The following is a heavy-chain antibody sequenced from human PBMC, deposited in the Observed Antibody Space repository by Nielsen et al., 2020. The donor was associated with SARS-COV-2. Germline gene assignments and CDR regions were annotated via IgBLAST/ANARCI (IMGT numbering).Heavy chain of an antibody. J-gene: IGHJ6*02. V-gene: IGHV1-2*06. CDR1: GYTFTGYY. CDR3: ARDPPLNCSSTSCYGRVYHYYGMDV. CDR2: INPNSGGT. D-gene: IGHD2-2*01. Sequence: ASVKVSCNASGYTFTGYYMHWVRQAPGQGLEWMGRINPNSGGTNYAQKFQGRVTMTRDTSISTAYMELSRLRSDDTAVYYCARDPPLNCSSTSCYGRVYHYYGMDVWGQGTTVTVSS.